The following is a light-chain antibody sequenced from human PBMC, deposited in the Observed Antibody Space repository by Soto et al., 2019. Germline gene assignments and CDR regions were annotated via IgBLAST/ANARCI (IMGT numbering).Light chain of an antibody. V-gene: IGKV3-15*01. Sequence: EIVMTKSPATLSVSPGERATLSCRASQSVSSNLAWYQQKPGQAPRLLIYGASTRATGIPAMFSGSGSGTEFTLTISSLQSEDLAVYYCQQYNSWPPLTFGGGTKVEIK. CDR2: GAS. CDR3: QQYNSWPPLT. J-gene: IGKJ4*01. CDR1: QSVSSN.